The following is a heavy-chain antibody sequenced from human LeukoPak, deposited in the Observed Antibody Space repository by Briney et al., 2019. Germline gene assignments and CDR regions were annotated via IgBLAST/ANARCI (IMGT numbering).Heavy chain of an antibody. CDR2: FDPEDGET. Sequence: GASVKVSCKVSGYTLTELSMHWVRQAPGKGLEWMGGFDPEDGETIYAQKFQGRVTMTEDTSTDTAYMELSSLRSEDTAVYYCATGGSGSYHNWFDPWGQRTLVTVSS. CDR1: GYTLTELS. V-gene: IGHV1-24*01. CDR3: ATGGSGSYHNWFDP. D-gene: IGHD1-26*01. J-gene: IGHJ5*02.